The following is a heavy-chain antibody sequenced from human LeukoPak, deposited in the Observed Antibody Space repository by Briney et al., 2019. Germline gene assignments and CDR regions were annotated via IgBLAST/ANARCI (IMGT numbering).Heavy chain of an antibody. CDR2: IHIGVTT. J-gene: IGHJ5*02. CDR3: ARERGRA. Sequence: GSLRLSCEAAGFSDSTIFMGWVRQAPGKGLEWVSIIHIGVTTHYADSVKGRFTISRDNFKNTLYLQMNRLRVEDTAVYYCARERGRAWGQGTLVTVSS. V-gene: IGHV3-53*01. CDR1: GFSDSTIF.